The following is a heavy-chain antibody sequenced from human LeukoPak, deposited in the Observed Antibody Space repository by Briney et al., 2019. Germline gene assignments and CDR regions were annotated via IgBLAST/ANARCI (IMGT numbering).Heavy chain of an antibody. CDR1: GFTFSSYG. V-gene: IGHV3-30*18. J-gene: IGHJ4*02. Sequence: GGSLRLSCAASGFTFSSYGMHWVRQAPGKGLEWVAVISYDGSNKYYADSVKGRFTISRDNSKNTLYLQMNSLRAEDTAVYYCAKVRRVYDILTGCIDYWGQGTLVTVSS. D-gene: IGHD3-9*01. CDR3: AKVRRVYDILTGCIDY. CDR2: ISYDGSNK.